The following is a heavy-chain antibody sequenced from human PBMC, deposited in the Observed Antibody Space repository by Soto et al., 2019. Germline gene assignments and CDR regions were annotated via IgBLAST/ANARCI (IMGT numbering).Heavy chain of an antibody. J-gene: IGHJ6*02. CDR1: GGSITNYY. CDR2: INYDGYS. CDR3: ARHGFGPLHGLVDV. V-gene: IGHV4-59*08. Sequence: QVQLQESGPGLVKPSETLSLTCTVSGGSITNYYCSWFRQPPGKGLEWTGYINYDGYSAYNLSLKSRVPVSMDASKTHFPLMLESVTATDTAVYYCARHGFGPLHGLVDVWGPGTTVIVSS. D-gene: IGHD3-10*01.